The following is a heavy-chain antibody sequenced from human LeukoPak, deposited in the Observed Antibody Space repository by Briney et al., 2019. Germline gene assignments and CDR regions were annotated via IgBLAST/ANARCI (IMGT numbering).Heavy chain of an antibody. V-gene: IGHV3-74*01. CDR1: GFTFSSYW. Sequence: GGSLRLSCAASGFTFSSYWMHWVRQAPGKGLVWVSRINSDGSSTSYADSVKGRFTISRDNAKNTLYLQMNSLRAEDTAVYYCARKVGTVTTLSWFDPWGQGTLVTVSS. CDR3: ARKVGTVTTLSWFDP. J-gene: IGHJ5*02. D-gene: IGHD4-17*01. CDR2: INSDGSST.